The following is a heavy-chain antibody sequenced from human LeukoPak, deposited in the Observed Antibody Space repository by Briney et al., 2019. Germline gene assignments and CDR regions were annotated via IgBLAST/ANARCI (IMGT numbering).Heavy chain of an antibody. J-gene: IGHJ4*02. Sequence: GALSLYFAASGFPFSSYAMHWVRPAPGKGLGWGAVISYDGSNKYYTDSVKGRFTISRDNSKNTLYLQMNSLRAEDTAVYYCARGDYYDLQPRGYFDYWGQGTLVTVSS. D-gene: IGHD3-22*01. CDR2: ISYDGSNK. V-gene: IGHV3-30-3*01. CDR3: ARGDYYDLQPRGYFDY. CDR1: GFPFSSYA.